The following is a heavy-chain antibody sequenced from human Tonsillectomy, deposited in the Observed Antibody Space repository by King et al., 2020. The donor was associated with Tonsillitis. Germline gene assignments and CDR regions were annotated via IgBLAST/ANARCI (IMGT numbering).Heavy chain of an antibody. J-gene: IGHJ5*02. CDR2: IYWNDDK. D-gene: IGHD3-22*01. V-gene: IGHV2-5*01. CDR1: GFSLSTSGVG. Sequence: ITLKESGPTLVKPTQTLTLTCTFSGFSLSTSGVGVGWIRQPPGKALEWLALIYWNDDKRYRPSLKSRLTITKDTSKNQVVLTMTNMDPVDTATSYCAPSCTMIVVPLFEAWGQGTLFTVSS. CDR3: APSCTMIVVPLFEA.